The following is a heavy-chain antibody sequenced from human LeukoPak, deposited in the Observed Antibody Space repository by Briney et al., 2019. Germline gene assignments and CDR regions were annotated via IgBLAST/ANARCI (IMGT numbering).Heavy chain of an antibody. CDR2: IYTSGST. J-gene: IGHJ4*02. CDR1: GGSISSYY. V-gene: IGHV4-4*07. D-gene: IGHD1-26*01. CDR3: ARDSKSGRYFDY. Sequence: SETLSLTCAVSGGSISSYYWSWIRQAAGKGLEWIGRIYTSGSTNYNPSLKSRVTMSVDTSKNQFSLKLSSVTASDTAVYYCARDSKSGRYFDYWGQGTLVTVSS.